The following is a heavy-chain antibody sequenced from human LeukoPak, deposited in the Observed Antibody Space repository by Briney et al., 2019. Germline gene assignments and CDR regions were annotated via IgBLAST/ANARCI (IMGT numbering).Heavy chain of an antibody. CDR3: AGGTYYGTGTRPGYLNY. Sequence: GGSLRLSCAASNFSVNNNYIDWVRQAPGKGLEWVSALDNFGAKYYGDSVTGRFTVSRDLSKNTVYLQMSSLRADDTAVYYCAGGTYYGTGTRPGYLNYWGLGTLVTVSS. V-gene: IGHV3-53*01. CDR2: LDNFGAK. J-gene: IGHJ4*02. CDR1: NFSVNNNY. D-gene: IGHD3-10*01.